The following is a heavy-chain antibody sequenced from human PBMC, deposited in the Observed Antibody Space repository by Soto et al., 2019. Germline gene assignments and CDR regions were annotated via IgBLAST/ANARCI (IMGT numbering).Heavy chain of an antibody. CDR3: ASVTRTCISTSCYSYYYGMHV. D-gene: IGHD2-2*02. J-gene: IGHJ6*02. V-gene: IGHV4-61*01. CDR2: IYYSGST. CDR1: GGSGSSGSYY. Sequence: SETLSLTCTVSGGSGSSGSYYWSWIRQPPGKGLEWIGYIYYSGSTNYNPSLKSRVTISVDTSKNQFSLKLSSVTAADTAVYYCASVTRTCISTSCYSYYYGMHVWGQGTTVTVSS.